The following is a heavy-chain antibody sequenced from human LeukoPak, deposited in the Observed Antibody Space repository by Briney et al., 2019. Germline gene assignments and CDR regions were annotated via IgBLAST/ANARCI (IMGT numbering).Heavy chain of an antibody. D-gene: IGHD1-26*01. CDR3: TRVRATTAGAFDI. V-gene: IGHV3-15*01. CDR2: IKSRVDGGTT. Sequence: AGSLRLSCVGSGLIFSNAWMSWVRQAPGKGLEWVGRIKSRVDGGTTDYAAPVKDRFTISRDDAKSSLYLQMNTLKAEDTAVYYCTRVRATTAGAFDIWGQGTMVTVSS. J-gene: IGHJ3*02. CDR1: GLIFSNAW.